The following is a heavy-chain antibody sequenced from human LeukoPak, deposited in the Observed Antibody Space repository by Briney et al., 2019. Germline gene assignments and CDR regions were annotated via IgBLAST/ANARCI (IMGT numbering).Heavy chain of an antibody. J-gene: IGHJ6*04. CDR3: ARAPSGYNTMDV. D-gene: IGHD5-24*01. V-gene: IGHV3-48*01. CDR2: ISSSSSTI. Sequence: PGGSLRLSCAASGFTFSSYEMNWVRQAPGKGLEWVSYISSSSSTIYYADSVKGRFTISRDNAKNSLYLQMNSLRAEDTAVYYCARAPSGYNTMDVWGKGTTVTVSS. CDR1: GFTFSSYE.